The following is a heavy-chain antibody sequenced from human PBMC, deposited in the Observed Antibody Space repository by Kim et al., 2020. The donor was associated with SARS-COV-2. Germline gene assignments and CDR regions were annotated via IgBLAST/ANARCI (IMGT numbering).Heavy chain of an antibody. CDR2: TYYRSKWYN. J-gene: IGHJ5*02. CDR1: GDSVSSNSAA. Sequence: SQTLSLTCAISGDSVSSNSAAWNWIRQSPSRGLEWLGRTYYRSKWYNDYAVSVKSRITINPDTSKNQFSLQLNSVTPEDTAVYYCARTGSIAAAGWDWFDPWGQGTLFTVSS. D-gene: IGHD6-13*01. CDR3: ARTGSIAAAGWDWFDP. V-gene: IGHV6-1*01.